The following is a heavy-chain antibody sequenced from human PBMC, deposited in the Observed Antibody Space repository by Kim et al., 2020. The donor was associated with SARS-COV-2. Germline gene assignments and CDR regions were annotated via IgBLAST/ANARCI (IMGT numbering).Heavy chain of an antibody. V-gene: IGHV4-39*07. CDR2: INYYEST. D-gene: IGHD3-16*01. CDR3: ARDWGEGTRHHFDY. CDR1: GGSISSTNYF. J-gene: IGHJ4*01. Sequence: SETLSLTCTVSGGSISSTNYFWGWIRQPPGKGLEWIGSINYYESTYYNPSLKTRVTIKLDTTKNQFSLKLSSVTAADTAVYYCARDWGEGTRHHFDYWG.